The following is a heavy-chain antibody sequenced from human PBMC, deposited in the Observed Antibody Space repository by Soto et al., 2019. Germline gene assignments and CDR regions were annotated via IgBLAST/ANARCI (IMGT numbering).Heavy chain of an antibody. CDR1: GGSISSYY. V-gene: IGHV4-59*01. D-gene: IGHD3-22*01. J-gene: IGHJ4*02. CDR3: AREGYDSSGLYYFDY. CDR2: IYYSGST. Sequence: QVQLQESGPGLVKPSETLSLTCTVSGGSISSYYWSWIRQPPGKGLEWIGYIYYSGSTNYNPSLKSRVTISVDTSKNQFSLKLSSVTAADTAVYYCAREGYDSSGLYYFDYWGQGTLVTVSS.